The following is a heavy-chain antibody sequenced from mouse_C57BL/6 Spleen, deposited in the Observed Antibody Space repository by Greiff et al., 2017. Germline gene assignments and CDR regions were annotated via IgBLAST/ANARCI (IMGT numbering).Heavy chain of an antibody. CDR3: TRSYYDYGDY. CDR1: GYTFTDYE. Sequence: QVQLQQSGAELVRPGASVTLSCKASGYTFTDYEMHWVKQTPVHGLEWIGAIDPETGGTAYNQKFKGKAILTADKSSSTAYMELRSLTSEDSAVYYCTRSYYDYGDYWGQGTTLTVSS. D-gene: IGHD2-4*01. V-gene: IGHV1-15*01. J-gene: IGHJ2*01. CDR2: IDPETGGT.